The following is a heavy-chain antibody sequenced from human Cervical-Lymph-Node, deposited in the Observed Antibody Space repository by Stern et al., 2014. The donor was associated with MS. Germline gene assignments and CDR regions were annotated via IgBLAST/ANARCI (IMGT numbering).Heavy chain of an antibody. D-gene: IGHD3/OR15-3a*01. Sequence: QLVESGGGLVKPGGSLRLSCTASGFHFRTYTMRWVRQAPGKVLECVSSISSSNSYTYYAASVKGRFTVSRDNAKTSLYLQMNSLRAEDTAIYYCVRDRGLATVTSFFDYWGQGILVTVSS. V-gene: IGHV3-21*01. J-gene: IGHJ4*02. CDR2: ISSSNSYT. CDR1: GFHFRTYT. CDR3: VRDRGLATVTSFFDY.